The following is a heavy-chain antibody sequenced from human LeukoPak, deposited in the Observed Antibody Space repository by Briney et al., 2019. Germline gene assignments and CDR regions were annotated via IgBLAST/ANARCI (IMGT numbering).Heavy chain of an antibody. CDR2: IYYSGST. CDR1: GGSISSSSYY. CDR3: ARGTIWFGEDY. D-gene: IGHD3-10*01. Sequence: SETLSLTCTVSGGSISSSSYYWGWIRQPPGKGLEWIGSIYYSGSTYYNPSLKSRVTISVDTSKNQFSLKLSSVTAADTAVYYCARGTIWFGEDYWGQGTLVTVSS. V-gene: IGHV4-39*07. J-gene: IGHJ4*02.